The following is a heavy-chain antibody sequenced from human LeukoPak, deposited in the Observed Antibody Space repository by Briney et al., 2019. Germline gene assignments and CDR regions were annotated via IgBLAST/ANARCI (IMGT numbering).Heavy chain of an antibody. CDR1: GFNFRKYV. CDR3: AKDSSSWYRTFDY. V-gene: IGHV3-23*01. CDR2: ISGSGGST. D-gene: IGHD6-13*01. J-gene: IGHJ4*02. Sequence: GGTLRLSCAASGFNFRKYVMTWVRQAPGKGLEWVSAISGSGGSTYYADSVKGRFTISRDNSKNTLYLQMNSLGAEDTAVYYCAKDSSSWYRTFDYWGQGTLVTVSS.